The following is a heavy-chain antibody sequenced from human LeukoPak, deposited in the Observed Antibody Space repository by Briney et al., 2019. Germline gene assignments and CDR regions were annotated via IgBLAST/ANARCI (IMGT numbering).Heavy chain of an antibody. CDR2: INPNSGGT. Sequence: ASVKVSCKASGYTFTGYYMHWVRQAPGQGLEWMGRINPNSGGTNYAQKFQGRVTMTRDTSISTAYMELSRLRSDDTAVYYCAREHQGNGDYATYNWFDPWGQGTLVTVSS. CDR3: AREHQGNGDYATYNWFDP. J-gene: IGHJ5*02. V-gene: IGHV1-2*06. D-gene: IGHD4-17*01. CDR1: GYTFTGYY.